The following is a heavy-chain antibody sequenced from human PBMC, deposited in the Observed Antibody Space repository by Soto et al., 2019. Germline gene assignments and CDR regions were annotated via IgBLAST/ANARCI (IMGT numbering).Heavy chain of an antibody. CDR1: GFTFSTYS. CDR2: ISSTSSYI. CDR3: SRSLRQRSWFDP. D-gene: IGHD6-25*01. V-gene: IGHV3-21*01. J-gene: IGHJ5*02. Sequence: GGSLRLSCAASGFTFSTYSMNWVRQAPGKGLEWVSSISSTSSYIFYADSLKGRFTISRDNAKNSLYLQMNSLRAEDTAVYYCSRSLRQRSWFDPWGQGTLVTVSS.